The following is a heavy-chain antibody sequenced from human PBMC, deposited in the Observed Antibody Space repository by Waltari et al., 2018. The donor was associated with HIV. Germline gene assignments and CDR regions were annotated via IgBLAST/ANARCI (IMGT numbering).Heavy chain of an antibody. D-gene: IGHD3-10*01. CDR2: IYSGGST. CDR3: AREEAVTARGGIDV. Sequence: EVQLVDSGGGLVQPGGSLGLSCAASGFTVSDTFMSWVRQAPGKGLEWVSVIYSGGSTYYADSVKGRFTISRDNSKNTLYLQMNSLRVEDTAVYYCAREEAVTARGGIDVWGQGTMVTVSS. J-gene: IGHJ3*01. CDR1: GFTVSDTF. V-gene: IGHV3-66*01.